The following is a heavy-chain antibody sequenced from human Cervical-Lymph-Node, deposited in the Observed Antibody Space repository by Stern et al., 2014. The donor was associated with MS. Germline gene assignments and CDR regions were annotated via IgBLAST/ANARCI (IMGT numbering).Heavy chain of an antibody. Sequence: EMQLVESGGGLIQPGGSLRLSCAASGFTVSSDYMNWVRPAPGKGLEWVSIIYSDGTTYYADSVKGRFTISRDNSKNTLSLQMNSLRVEDTAVYYCARDPRDHLGLFYWGQGTLVSVSS. CDR2: IYSDGTT. J-gene: IGHJ4*02. D-gene: IGHD1-14*01. V-gene: IGHV3-53*01. CDR1: GFTVSSDY. CDR3: ARDPRDHLGLFY.